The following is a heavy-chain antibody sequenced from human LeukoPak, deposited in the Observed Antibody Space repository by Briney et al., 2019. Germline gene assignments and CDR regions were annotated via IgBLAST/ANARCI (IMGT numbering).Heavy chain of an antibody. CDR2: IKPDGSAE. CDR3: ARVYSGYGMDV. V-gene: IGHV3-7*01. D-gene: IGHD1-26*01. J-gene: IGHJ6*02. CDR1: GFTFSSNW. Sequence: GGSLRLSCATSGFTFSSNWMSWVRHAPGRGLDWVANIKPDGSAEYYAASVKGRFTVSRDNAKNSLYLQMNSLRAEDTAVYYCARVYSGYGMDVWGQGTTVTVSS.